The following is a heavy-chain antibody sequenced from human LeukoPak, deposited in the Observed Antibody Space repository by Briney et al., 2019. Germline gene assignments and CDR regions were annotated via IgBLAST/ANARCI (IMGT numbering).Heavy chain of an antibody. D-gene: IGHD6-13*01. V-gene: IGHV3-23*01. CDR2: ISGSGGST. CDR3: AREWDSSSWCLDY. CDR1: GFTFSSYA. Sequence: GGSLRLSCAASGFTFSSYAMSWVRQAPGKGLGWVSAISGSGGSTYYADSVKGRFTISRDNSKNTLYLQMNSLRAEDTAVYYCAREWDSSSWCLDYWGQGTLVTVSS. J-gene: IGHJ4*02.